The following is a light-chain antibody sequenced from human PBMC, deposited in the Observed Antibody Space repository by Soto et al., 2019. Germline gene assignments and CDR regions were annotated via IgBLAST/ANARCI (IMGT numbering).Light chain of an antibody. V-gene: IGLV2-11*01. CDR2: DVS. CDR3: CSYGGSFYV. CDR1: SSDVGGYNY. Sequence: QSALTQPRSVSGSPGQSVTTSCTGTSSDVGGYNYVSWYQQHPGKAPKLMIYDVSERPSGVPDRFSGSKSGNTASLTISGLQAEDEADYYCCSYGGSFYVFGTGTKVTVL. J-gene: IGLJ1*01.